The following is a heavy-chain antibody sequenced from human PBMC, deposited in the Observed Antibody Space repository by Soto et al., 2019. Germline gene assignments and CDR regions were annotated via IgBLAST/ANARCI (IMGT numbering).Heavy chain of an antibody. CDR2: ISWNSGNI. V-gene: IGHV3-9*01. D-gene: IGHD5-18*01. CDR1: GFTFDDYA. J-gene: IGHJ4*02. CDR3: VRSKGGYSYGTPFDY. Sequence: EVQLEESGGALVQPGRSLRLSCAASGFTFDDYAMHWVRQVLGKGLEWVSSISWNSGNIGYADSVKGRFTTFRDNAKNSSYRQMNSLRHEDTALYYCVRSKGGYSYGTPFDYWGQGTLVTVSS.